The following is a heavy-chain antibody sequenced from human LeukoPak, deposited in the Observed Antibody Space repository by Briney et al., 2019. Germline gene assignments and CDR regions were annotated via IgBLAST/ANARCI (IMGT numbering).Heavy chain of an antibody. J-gene: IGHJ4*02. V-gene: IGHV4-34*01. CDR2: INHSGST. CDR1: GGSFSGYY. D-gene: IGHD5-18*01. CDR3: ARGSWDTAMVVDY. Sequence: PSETLSLTCAVYGGSFSGYYWSWIRQPPGKGVEWIGEINHSGSTNYNPSLKSRVTISVDTSKNQFSLKLSSVTAADTAVYYCARGSWDTAMVVDYWGQGTLVTVSS.